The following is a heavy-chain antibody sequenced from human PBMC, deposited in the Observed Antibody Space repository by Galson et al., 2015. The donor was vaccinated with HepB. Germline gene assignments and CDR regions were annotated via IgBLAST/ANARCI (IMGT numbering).Heavy chain of an antibody. V-gene: IGHV1-24*01. CDR1: GYTLTELS. CDR3: ATGYLSGNHDSMPPY. Sequence: SVKVSCKVSGYTLTELSMHWMRQAPGKGLEWMGGFDPEDGETIYAQKFQGRVTMTEDTSTDTAYMELSSLRSEDTAVYYCATGYLSGNHDSMPPYWGQGTLVTVSS. J-gene: IGHJ4*02. CDR2: FDPEDGET. D-gene: IGHD3-22*01.